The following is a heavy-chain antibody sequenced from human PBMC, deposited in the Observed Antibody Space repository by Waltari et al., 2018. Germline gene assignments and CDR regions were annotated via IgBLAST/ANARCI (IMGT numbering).Heavy chain of an antibody. Sequence: QVQLQESGPGLVKPSETLSLTCSVSGDSISNFHWSWIRQPPGKGLEWIGYIYYTGSTNDNPSLRGRVTISLGTSKNQFSLNLSSVTAADTAVYYCARDSSYGMDVWGQGTTVTVSS. CDR1: GDSISNFH. CDR2: IYYTGST. CDR3: ARDSSYGMDV. J-gene: IGHJ6*02. V-gene: IGHV4-59*01.